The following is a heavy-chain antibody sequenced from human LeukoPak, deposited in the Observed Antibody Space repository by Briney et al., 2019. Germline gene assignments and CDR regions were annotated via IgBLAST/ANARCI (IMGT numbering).Heavy chain of an antibody. CDR1: AFTFSRDD. J-gene: IGHJ4*02. Sequence: SGGSLRLSCAASAFTFSRDDMAWVRQPPGERPEWISSICGNGAGTHYIDSVRGRLIISRDNSKNTVYLQMNSLRAEDTAIYYCAREDSSMVLAPDNWGQGTLVTVSS. V-gene: IGHV3-23*01. D-gene: IGHD5-18*01. CDR2: ICGNGAGT. CDR3: AREDSSMVLAPDN.